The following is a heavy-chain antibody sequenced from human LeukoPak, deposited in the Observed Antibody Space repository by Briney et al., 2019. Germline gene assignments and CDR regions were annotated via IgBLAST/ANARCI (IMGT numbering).Heavy chain of an antibody. CDR1: GFPFSTYA. V-gene: IGHV3-23*01. D-gene: IGHD2-15*01. J-gene: IGHJ4*02. CDR3: ARDALDCSGGSCYSASVSGVDY. Sequence: GGSLRLSCAASGFPFSTYAMSWVRQAPGKGLEWVSSIRGSDGSTYYADSVKGRFAISRDNSKNTLYLQMNSLRAEDTAVYYCARDALDCSGGSCYSASVSGVDYWGQGTLVTVSS. CDR2: IRGSDGST.